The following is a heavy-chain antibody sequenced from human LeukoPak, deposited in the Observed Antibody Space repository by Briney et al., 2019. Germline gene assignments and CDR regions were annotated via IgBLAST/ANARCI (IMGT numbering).Heavy chain of an antibody. V-gene: IGHV7-4-1*02. CDR3: ARDWNAKGYWVIDY. D-gene: IGHD2-8*02. Sequence: GASVKVTCKTSGYTFTTYAMKWVRQAPGQGLEWMGWINTDTGKPTYAQGFTGRYVFSLGTSVSTAYLQISNLRTDDTAVYYCARDWNAKGYWVIDYWGQGTLVTVSS. CDR1: GYTFTTYA. CDR2: INTDTGKP. J-gene: IGHJ4*02.